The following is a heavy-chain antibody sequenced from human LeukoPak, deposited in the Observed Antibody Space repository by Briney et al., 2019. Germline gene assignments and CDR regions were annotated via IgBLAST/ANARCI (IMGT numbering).Heavy chain of an antibody. V-gene: IGHV4-34*01. CDR2: INHSGST. Sequence: SETLSLTCAVYGGSFSGYYWSWIRQPPGKGLEWIGEINHSGSTNYNPSLKSRVTISVDTSKNQFSLKLSSVTAAGTAVYYCARGEEGIAAAGPYFDYWGQGTLVTVSS. CDR1: GGSFSGYY. CDR3: ARGEEGIAAAGPYFDY. J-gene: IGHJ4*02. D-gene: IGHD6-13*01.